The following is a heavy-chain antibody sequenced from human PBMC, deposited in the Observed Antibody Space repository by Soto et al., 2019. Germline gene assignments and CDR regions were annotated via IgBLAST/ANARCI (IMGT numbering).Heavy chain of an antibody. CDR2: IYPGDSDT. J-gene: IGHJ5*02. CDR3: ASFDTSAYYYH. D-gene: IGHD3-22*01. V-gene: IGHV5-51*01. Sequence: PGESLKICCKGSGYSFTKYWIAWVRQMPGKGLEWMGIIYPGDSDTRYSPSFQGQVTISADKSINIAYLQWSSLKASDTAMYYRASFDTSAYYYHWRHGTLVTVSS. CDR1: GYSFTKYW.